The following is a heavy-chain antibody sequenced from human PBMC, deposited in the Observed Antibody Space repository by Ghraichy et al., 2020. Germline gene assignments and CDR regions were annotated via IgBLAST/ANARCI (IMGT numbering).Heavy chain of an antibody. CDR2: IIPIFGTA. CDR1: GGTFSSYA. V-gene: IGHV1-69*13. CDR3: AREAYGGTNFDY. Sequence: SVKVSCKASGGTFSSYAISWVRQAPGQGLEWMGGIIPIFGTANYAQKFQGRVTITADESTSTAYMELSSLRSEDTAVYYCAREAYGGTNFDYWGQGTLVTVSS. D-gene: IGHD4-23*01. J-gene: IGHJ4*02.